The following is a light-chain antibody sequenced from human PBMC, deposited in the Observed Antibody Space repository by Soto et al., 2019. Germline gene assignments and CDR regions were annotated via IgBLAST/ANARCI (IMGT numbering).Light chain of an antibody. J-gene: IGLJ3*02. V-gene: IGLV1-40*01. CDR1: SSNIGANYD. Sequence: QSLLTQPPSVSGAPGQRVTISCTGSSSNIGANYDVHWYQHLPGTAPRLLISGDSNRPSGVPDRFSGSKSGTSASLGITGLQAEDEADYYCQSYDSSLRGWVFGGGTKFTVL. CDR3: QSYDSSLRGWV. CDR2: GDS.